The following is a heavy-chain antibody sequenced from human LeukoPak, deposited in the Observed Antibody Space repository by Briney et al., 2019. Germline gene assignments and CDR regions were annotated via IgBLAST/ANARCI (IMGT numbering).Heavy chain of an antibody. V-gene: IGHV3-43*01. D-gene: IGHD3-10*01. J-gene: IGHJ4*02. CDR2: ITSDGGTT. CDR1: GFTFDDYT. Sequence: GGSLRLSCAASGFTFDDYTMHWVRQPPRKGLEWVSLITSDGGTTYYADSVKGRFTISRDNSKNSLYLQMDSLRTEGTALYYCAKSYFDSGGSLDYWGQGTLVTVSS. CDR3: AKSYFDSGGSLDY.